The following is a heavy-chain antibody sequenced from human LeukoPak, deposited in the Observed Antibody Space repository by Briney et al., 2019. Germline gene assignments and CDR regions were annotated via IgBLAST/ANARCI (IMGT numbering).Heavy chain of an antibody. J-gene: IGHJ3*02. CDR3: ARDTVGASFPGAFNI. V-gene: IGHV4-34*01. D-gene: IGHD1-26*01. CDR1: GGSSSGYY. CDR2: INHSGST. Sequence: SETLSLTCAVYGGSSSGYYWSWIRQPPGKGLEWIGEINHSGSTNYNPSLKSRVTISVDTSKNQFSLKLSSVTAADTAVYYCARDTVGASFPGAFNIWGQGTMVTVSS.